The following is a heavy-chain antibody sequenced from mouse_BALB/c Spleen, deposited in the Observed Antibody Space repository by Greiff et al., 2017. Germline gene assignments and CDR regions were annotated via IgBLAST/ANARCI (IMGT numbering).Heavy chain of an antibody. Sequence: EVKLQESGPGLVKPSQSLSLTCTVTGYSITSDYAWNWIRQFPGNKLEWMGYISYSGSTSYNPSLKSRISITRDTFKNQFFLQLNSVTTEDTATYYCAREDGNYSWFAYWGQGTLVTVSA. CDR1: GYSITSDYA. D-gene: IGHD2-1*01. CDR3: AREDGNYSWFAY. J-gene: IGHJ3*01. V-gene: IGHV3-2*02. CDR2: ISYSGST.